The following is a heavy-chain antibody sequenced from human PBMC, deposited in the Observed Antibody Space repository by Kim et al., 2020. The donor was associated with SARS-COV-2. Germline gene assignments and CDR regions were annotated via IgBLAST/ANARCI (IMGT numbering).Heavy chain of an antibody. Sequence: GGSLRLSCAASGFTVSSNYMSWVRQAPGKGLEWVSVIYSGGSTYYADSVKGRFTISRDNSKNTLYLQMNSLRAEDTAVYYCARLGVVAYGMDVWGQGTTVTVSS. V-gene: IGHV3-66*02. CDR2: IYSGGST. CDR3: ARLGVVAYGMDV. CDR1: GFTVSSNY. D-gene: IGHD3-22*01. J-gene: IGHJ6*02.